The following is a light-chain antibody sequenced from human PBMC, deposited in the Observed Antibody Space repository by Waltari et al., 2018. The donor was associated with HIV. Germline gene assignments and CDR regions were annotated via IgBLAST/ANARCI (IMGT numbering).Light chain of an antibody. CDR1: STNVGSYSL. J-gene: IGLJ3*02. V-gene: IGLV2-23*01. CDR2: DDS. Sequence: QSALTQPASVSGSLGQSITISCTGASTNVGSYSLVSWYQNRPGQAPTLIIYDDSKRPLGISSRFSDSKSGNTASLTISGLQSEDEADYYCCSYGGDDTLVFGGGTKVTAL. CDR3: CSYGGDDTLV.